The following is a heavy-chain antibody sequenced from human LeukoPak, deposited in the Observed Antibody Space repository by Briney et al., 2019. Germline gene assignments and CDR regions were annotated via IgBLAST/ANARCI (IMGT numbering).Heavy chain of an antibody. CDR3: AREVVVVATVVVGYYMDV. V-gene: IGHV4-59*01. J-gene: IGHJ6*03. D-gene: IGHD2-15*01. CDR2: IYYSGST. Sequence: SETLSLTCTVSGGSISSYYWSWIRQPPGKGLEWIGYIYYSGSTNCNPSLKSRVTISVDTSKNQFSLKLSSVTAADTAVYYCAREVVVVATVVVGYYMDVWGKGTTVTISS. CDR1: GGSISSYY.